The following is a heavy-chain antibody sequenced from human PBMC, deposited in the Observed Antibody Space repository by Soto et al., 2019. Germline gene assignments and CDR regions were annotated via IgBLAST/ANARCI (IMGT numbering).Heavy chain of an antibody. CDR3: ATPSRDDYYDSSGSRDPTYYYYGMDV. V-gene: IGHV1-46*01. Sequence: QVQLVQSGAEVKKPGASVKVSCKASGYTFTSYYMHWVRQAPGQGLEWMGIINPSGGSTSYAQKFQGRVTMTRDTSTSTVYMELSSLRSEDTAVYYCATPSRDDYYDSSGSRDPTYYYYGMDVWGQGTTVTVSS. J-gene: IGHJ6*02. CDR1: GYTFTSYY. CDR2: INPSGGST. D-gene: IGHD3-22*01.